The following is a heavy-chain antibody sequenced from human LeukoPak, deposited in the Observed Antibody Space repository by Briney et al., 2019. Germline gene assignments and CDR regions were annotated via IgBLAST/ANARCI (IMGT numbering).Heavy chain of an antibody. CDR2: MYYRGTI. Sequence: SETLSRTCSVSGGSISSNYWSWIRQAPGKGLEWMGYMYYRGTIRYSPSLKSRVTMSVDPSKNLFSLKLTSVTAADTAVYYCARVLLAGTTDYWGQGTLVTVSS. V-gene: IGHV4-59*01. CDR1: GGSISSNY. D-gene: IGHD1-1*01. CDR3: ARVLLAGTTDY. J-gene: IGHJ4*02.